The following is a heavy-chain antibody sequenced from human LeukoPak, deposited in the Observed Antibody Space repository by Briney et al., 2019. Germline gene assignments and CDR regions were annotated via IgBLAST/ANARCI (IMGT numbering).Heavy chain of an antibody. Sequence: PGGSLRLSCAASGFTFTSYAMSWVRQAPGKGLEWVSVISVSGDTYYADSVKGRFTTSRDNSKNTLYLQMNSLRVEDTAVYYCGRPHDYGKPPDYWGQGTLVSVSS. CDR1: GFTFTSYA. CDR3: GRPHDYGKPPDY. D-gene: IGHD4-17*01. J-gene: IGHJ4*02. V-gene: IGHV3-23*01. CDR2: ISVSGDT.